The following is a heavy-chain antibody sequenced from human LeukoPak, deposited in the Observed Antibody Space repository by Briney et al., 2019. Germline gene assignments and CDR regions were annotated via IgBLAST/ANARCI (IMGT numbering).Heavy chain of an antibody. CDR3: AADGGGLSSVVTPRSSPFDY. V-gene: IGHV1-24*01. D-gene: IGHD4-23*01. Sequence: ASVKVSCKVSGYTLNELSMHWVRQAPGKGLEWMGGFDPADGETVYAHRFQGRLTMTEDTSTNTGYMELTSLRSEDTAVYYCAADGGGLSSVVTPRSSPFDYWGRGTLVTVSS. J-gene: IGHJ4*02. CDR2: FDPADGET. CDR1: GYTLNELS.